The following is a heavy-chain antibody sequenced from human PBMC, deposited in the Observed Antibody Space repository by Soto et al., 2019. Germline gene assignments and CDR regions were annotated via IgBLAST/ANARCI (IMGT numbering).Heavy chain of an antibody. J-gene: IGHJ4*02. CDR3: AGDILTGYHSYYFDY. D-gene: IGHD3-9*01. CDR2: IFSNDEK. Sequence: QVTLKESGPVLVKPTETLTLTCTVSGFSLSNARMGVSWIRQPPGKALEWLAHIFSNDEKSYSTSLKSRLTISKDTSKSQVVLTMTNMDPVDTATYYCAGDILTGYHSYYFDYWGQGTLVTVSS. V-gene: IGHV2-26*01. CDR1: GFSLSNARMG.